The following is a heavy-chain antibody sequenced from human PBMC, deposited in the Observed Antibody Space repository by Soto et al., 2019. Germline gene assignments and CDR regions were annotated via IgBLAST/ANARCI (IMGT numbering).Heavy chain of an antibody. D-gene: IGHD3-3*01. CDR2: IWYDGSNK. CDR1: GFTFSSYG. J-gene: IGHJ6*02. CDR3: ARDPTYYDFWSGYRYYYGMDV. Sequence: QVQLVESGGGVVQPGRSLRLSCAASGFTFSSYGMHWVRQAPGKGLEWVAVIWYDGSNKYYADSVKGRFTISRDNSKNTLYLQMNSLRAEDTAVYYCARDPTYYDFWSGYRYYYGMDVWGQGTTVTVSS. V-gene: IGHV3-33*01.